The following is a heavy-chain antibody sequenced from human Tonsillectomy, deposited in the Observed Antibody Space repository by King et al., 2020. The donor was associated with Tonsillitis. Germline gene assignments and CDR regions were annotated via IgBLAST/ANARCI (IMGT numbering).Heavy chain of an antibody. CDR2: IHYSGST. J-gene: IGHJ4*02. D-gene: IGHD5/OR15-5a*01. Sequence: QLQESGPGLVKPSETLSLTCGVSGGSMNSYYWSWIRQPPGKGPEWIGYIHYSGSTKYNPSLNSGITISIDTSKNQFSLKVNSVTAADTAVYYCARRHCYGSVFHPYYFDLWGPGNLVLVSS. CDR1: GGSMNSYY. CDR3: ARRHCYGSVFHPYYFDL. V-gene: IGHV4-59*08.